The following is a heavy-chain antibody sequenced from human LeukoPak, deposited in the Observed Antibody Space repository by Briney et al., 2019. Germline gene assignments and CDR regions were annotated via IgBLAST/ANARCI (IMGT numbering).Heavy chain of an antibody. V-gene: IGHV1-18*01. Sequence: ASVKVSCKASGYTFTSYGISWVRQAPGQGLEWMGWISAYNGNTNYAQKLQGRVTMTTDTSTSTAYMELRGLRSDDTAVYYCARTALSSWYFSARFDPWGQGTLVTVSS. D-gene: IGHD6-13*01. J-gene: IGHJ5*02. CDR2: ISAYNGNT. CDR1: GYTFTSYG. CDR3: ARTALSSWYFSARFDP.